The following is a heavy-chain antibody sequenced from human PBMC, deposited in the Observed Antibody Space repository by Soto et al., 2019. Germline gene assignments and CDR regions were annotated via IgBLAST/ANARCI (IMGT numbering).Heavy chain of an antibody. CDR3: VKDRDSNRWPSRDV. D-gene: IGHD3-22*01. J-gene: IGHJ6*02. Sequence: QVHLVQSGAEVKKPGASVNVSCKTSGYTFTRNGISWVRQAPGQGLEWMGWISPNSGNIKYAQKLQGRVIMTTDTSTSTAYMELRSLRFDDTAVYYCVKDRDSNRWPSRDVWGPVTTVTVSS. CDR2: ISPNSGNI. CDR1: GYTFTRNG. V-gene: IGHV1-18*01.